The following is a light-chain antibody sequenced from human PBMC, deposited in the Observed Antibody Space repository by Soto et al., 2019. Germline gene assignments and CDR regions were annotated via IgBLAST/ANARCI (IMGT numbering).Light chain of an antibody. CDR1: ESLLHSNGNNY. CDR3: MQALQTPWT. V-gene: IGKV2-28*01. J-gene: IGKJ1*01. CDR2: LGS. Sequence: DLVMTQSPLSLPVTPGEPAAISCRSSESLLHSNGNNYLEWYLQKPGQSPHLLIYLGSNRASGVPDRFSGSGSGTDFTLKISRVEAEDVGVYFCMQALQTPWTFGQGTKVEIK.